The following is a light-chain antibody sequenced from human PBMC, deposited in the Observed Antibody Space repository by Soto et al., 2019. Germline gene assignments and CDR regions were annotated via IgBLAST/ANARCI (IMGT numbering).Light chain of an antibody. V-gene: IGKV1-5*01. CDR2: DAA. Sequence: DIQMTQSPSTLSASVGDRVTITCRASQSISSWLAWYQQKPGKAPKLLIYDAASLESGCPSRFSGSGSGTAFTLTISSLQPDDFATYYCQQYNSYPRTFGQGTQVEIK. CDR3: QQYNSYPRT. J-gene: IGKJ1*01. CDR1: QSISSW.